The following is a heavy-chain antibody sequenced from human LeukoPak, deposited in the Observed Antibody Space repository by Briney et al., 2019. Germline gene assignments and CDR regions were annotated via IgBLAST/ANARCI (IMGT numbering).Heavy chain of an antibody. CDR3: ARDRTGYCSGGSCYPEYAFDI. V-gene: IGHV4-59*02. J-gene: IGHJ3*02. D-gene: IGHD2-15*01. CDR2: IYYSGST. CDR1: GGSVNSYY. Sequence: SETLSLTCTVSGGSVNSYYWSWIRQPPGKGLEWIGYIYYSGSTNYNPSLKSRVTISVDTSKNQFSLKLSSVTAADTAVYYCARDRTGYCSGGSCYPEYAFDIWGQGTMVTVSS.